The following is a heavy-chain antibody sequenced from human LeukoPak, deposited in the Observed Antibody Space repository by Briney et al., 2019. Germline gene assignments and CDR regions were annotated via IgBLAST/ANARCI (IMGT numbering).Heavy chain of an antibody. CDR1: GGSISSYY. J-gene: IGHJ4*02. V-gene: IGHV4-4*07. CDR3: ARGRYYYDSSGYYLFDY. Sequence: SETLSLTCTVSGGSISSYYYSWTRQPAGKGLEWIGRIHTSGITNYNPSLKSRVTMSVDTSKNQFFLKLSSVTAADTAVYYCARGRYYYDSSGYYLFDYWGQGTLVTVSS. D-gene: IGHD3-22*01. CDR2: IHTSGIT.